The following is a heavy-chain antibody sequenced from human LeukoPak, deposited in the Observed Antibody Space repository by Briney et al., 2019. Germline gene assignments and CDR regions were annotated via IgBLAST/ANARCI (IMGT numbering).Heavy chain of an antibody. CDR1: GYSISSGYY. CDR2: IYHSGST. Sequence: SETLSLTCTVSGYSISSGYYWGWIRQPPGKGLEWIGSIYHSGSTYYNPSLKSRLTISADTSKNQFSLKLSSVTAADTAVYYCAGGMVVAASSIDYWGQGTLVTVSS. D-gene: IGHD2-15*01. J-gene: IGHJ4*02. CDR3: AGGMVVAASSIDY. V-gene: IGHV4-38-2*02.